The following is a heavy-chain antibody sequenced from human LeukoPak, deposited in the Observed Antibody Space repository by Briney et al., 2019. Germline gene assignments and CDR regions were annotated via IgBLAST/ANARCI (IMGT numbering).Heavy chain of an antibody. J-gene: IGHJ3*02. Sequence: GGSLRLSCAASGFTFDDYGMSWVRQAPGKGLEWVAFIRYDGSNKYYADSVKGRFTISRDNSKNTLYLQMNSLRAEDTAVYYCALSLLTGYAFDIWGQETMVTVSS. V-gene: IGHV3-30*02. D-gene: IGHD3-9*01. CDR3: ALSLLTGYAFDI. CDR2: IRYDGSNK. CDR1: GFTFDDYG.